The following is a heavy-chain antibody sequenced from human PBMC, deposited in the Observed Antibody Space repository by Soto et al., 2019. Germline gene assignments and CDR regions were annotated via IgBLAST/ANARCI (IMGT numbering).Heavy chain of an antibody. Sequence: SETLSLTCTVSGGSISSYYWSWIRQPPGKGLEWIGYIYYSGSTNYNPSLKSRVTISVDTSKNQFSLKLSSVTAADTAVYYCAREGIGYYMDVWGKGTTVTVS. CDR2: IYYSGST. CDR1: GGSISSYY. D-gene: IGHD2-15*01. J-gene: IGHJ6*03. CDR3: AREGIGYYMDV. V-gene: IGHV4-59*01.